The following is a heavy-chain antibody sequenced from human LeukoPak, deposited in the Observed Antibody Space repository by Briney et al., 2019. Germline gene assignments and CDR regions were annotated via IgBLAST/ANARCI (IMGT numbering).Heavy chain of an antibody. V-gene: IGHV3-30*02. J-gene: IGHJ4*02. D-gene: IGHD3-10*01. CDR1: GFTFSSYG. CDR3: AKDLAGTMVRGEIDY. CDR2: IRYDGSNK. Sequence: GGSLRLSCAASGFTFSSYGMHWVRQAPGKGLEWVAFIRYDGSNKYYADSVKGRFTISRDNSKNTLYLQMNSLRAEDTAVYYCAKDLAGTMVRGEIDYWGQGTLVTVSS.